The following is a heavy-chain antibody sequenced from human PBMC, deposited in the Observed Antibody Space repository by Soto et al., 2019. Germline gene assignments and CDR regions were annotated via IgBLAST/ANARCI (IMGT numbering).Heavy chain of an antibody. CDR1: GFTFSSYG. Sequence: GGSLRLSCAASGFTFSSYGMHWVRQAPGKGLEWVAVISYDGSNKYYADSVKGRFTISRDNSKNTLYLQMNSLRAEDTAVYYCAKDRDGYYYYGMDVWGQGTTVTVSS. D-gene: IGHD3-10*01. CDR2: ISYDGSNK. J-gene: IGHJ6*02. CDR3: AKDRDGYYYYGMDV. V-gene: IGHV3-30*18.